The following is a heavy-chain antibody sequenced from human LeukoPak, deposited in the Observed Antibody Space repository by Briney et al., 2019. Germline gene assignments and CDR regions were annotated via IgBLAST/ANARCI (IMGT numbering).Heavy chain of an antibody. J-gene: IGHJ5*02. CDR3: ARDVGITVADSFDP. D-gene: IGHD6-13*01. V-gene: IGHV1-18*01. CDR1: GGPFSNYG. CDR2: IHIYRGNT. Sequence: ASVKVSCKASGGPFSNYGISWVRQAPGQGLEWMGWIHIYRGNTNYAQKFQGRVTMTTDTSTSTVYMEVRGLRSDDTAMYYCARDVGITVADSFDPWGQGTLVTVSS.